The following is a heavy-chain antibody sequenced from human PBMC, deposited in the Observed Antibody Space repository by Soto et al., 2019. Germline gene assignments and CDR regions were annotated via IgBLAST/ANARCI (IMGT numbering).Heavy chain of an antibody. D-gene: IGHD5-12*01. V-gene: IGHV3-48*02. CDR3: ARVIYGGWATIKYYYYYAMDV. Sequence: EVQLVESGGGLVQPGGSLRLSCAASGFTFSSYDMNWVRQAPGKGLEWVSYISSGSSRIFYADSVKGRFTISRNNAKNSLYRQMNSLRDEDTAVYYCARVIYGGWATIKYYYYYAMDVWGQGTTVTVSS. CDR2: ISSGSSRI. J-gene: IGHJ6*02. CDR1: GFTFSSYD.